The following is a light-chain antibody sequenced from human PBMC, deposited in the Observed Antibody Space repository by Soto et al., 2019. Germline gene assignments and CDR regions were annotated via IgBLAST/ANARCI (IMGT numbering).Light chain of an antibody. CDR3: QQYNSYPWS. Sequence: DTQMTQSPSTLSASVGDRVTITCRASQSISSWLAWYQHKPGKAPNLLIFKASSLESGVPSRFSGSGSGTEFTLTISSLQPDDFATYYCQQYNSYPWSFGQGTKVEIK. CDR2: KAS. V-gene: IGKV1-5*03. CDR1: QSISSW. J-gene: IGKJ1*01.